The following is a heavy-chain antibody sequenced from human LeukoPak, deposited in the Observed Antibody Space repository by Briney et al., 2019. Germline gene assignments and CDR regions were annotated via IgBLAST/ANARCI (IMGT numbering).Heavy chain of an antibody. CDR1: GASISTYC. D-gene: IGHD2-8*01. CDR2: IYTSGSSGST. J-gene: IGHJ4*02. V-gene: IGHV4-4*07. CDR3: ARGNGYFDY. Sequence: SETLSLTCSVSGASISTYCWSWIRQPAGKGLEWIRRIYTSGSSGSTNYNPSLKSRVTMSVDTPKNQFSLKLGSVTAADTAVYYCARGNGYFDYWGQGTLVTVSS.